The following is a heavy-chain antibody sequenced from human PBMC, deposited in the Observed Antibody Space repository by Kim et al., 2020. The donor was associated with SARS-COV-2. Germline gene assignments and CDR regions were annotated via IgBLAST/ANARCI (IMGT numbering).Heavy chain of an antibody. V-gene: IGHV4-4*02. J-gene: IGHJ4*02. D-gene: IGHD3-3*01. Sequence: PTLKSGVTISVDKSTNQFSLELSSVTAADTAVYYCARSITIFGVVITFDYWGQGTLVTVSS. CDR3: ARSITIFGVVITFDY.